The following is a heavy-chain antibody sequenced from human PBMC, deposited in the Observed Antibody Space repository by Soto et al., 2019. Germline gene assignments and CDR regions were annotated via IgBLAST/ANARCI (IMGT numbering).Heavy chain of an antibody. CDR1: GFTFSSYA. Sequence: QVQLVESGGGVVQPGGSLRLSCAASGFTFSSYAMHWVRQAPGKGLEWVAVISYDGGNKYYADSVKGRFTISRDNSKNTLDLQMNSLRAEDTAVYYCARENAIQVWRYGMDVWGQGTTVTVSS. CDR3: ARENAIQVWRYGMDV. D-gene: IGHD5-18*01. V-gene: IGHV3-30-3*01. J-gene: IGHJ6*02. CDR2: ISYDGGNK.